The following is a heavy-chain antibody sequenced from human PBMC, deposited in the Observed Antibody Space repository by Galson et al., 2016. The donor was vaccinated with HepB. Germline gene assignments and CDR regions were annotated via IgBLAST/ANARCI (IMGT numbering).Heavy chain of an antibody. CDR3: ARSYYDRSGYYPLWPYYMDV. D-gene: IGHD3-22*01. V-gene: IGHV4-4*07. CDR1: GVSITGYY. CDR2: IYTSGST. Sequence: SETLSLTCTVSGVSITGYYWSWIRQPAGEGVEWIGRIYTSGSTDYNPSLNSRVTMSVDTSKNQISLRLTSVTAADTAVYYCARSYYDRSGYYPLWPYYMDVWGKGTTVTVSS. J-gene: IGHJ6*03.